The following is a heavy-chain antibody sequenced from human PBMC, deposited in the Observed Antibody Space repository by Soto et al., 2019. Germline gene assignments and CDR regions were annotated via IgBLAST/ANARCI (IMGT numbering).Heavy chain of an antibody. V-gene: IGHV1-24*01. J-gene: IGHJ6*02. CDR2: FDPEDGET. Sequence: ASVKVSCKVSGYTLTELSMHWVRQAPVKGLEWMGGFDPEDGETIYAQKFQGRVTMTEDTSTDTAYMELSSLRSEDTAVYYCATGGIGSGYDGYYYGMDVWGQGTTVTSP. CDR3: ATGGIGSGYDGYYYGMDV. CDR1: GYTLTELS. D-gene: IGHD5-12*01.